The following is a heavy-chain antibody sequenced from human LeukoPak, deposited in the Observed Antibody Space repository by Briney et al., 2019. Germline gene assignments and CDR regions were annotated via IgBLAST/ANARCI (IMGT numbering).Heavy chain of an antibody. V-gene: IGHV3-11*04. D-gene: IGHD5-18*01. Sequence: GGSLRLSCAASGLRFSDYYVSWIRQAPGKGLQWVSYISSGGDIMHYADSVKGRFTSSRDNAKNSLYLQMNSLRAEDTAVYYCARCAQLWSNWFDPWGQGTLVTVSS. CDR1: GLRFSDYY. CDR3: ARCAQLWSNWFDP. CDR2: ISSGGDIM. J-gene: IGHJ5*02.